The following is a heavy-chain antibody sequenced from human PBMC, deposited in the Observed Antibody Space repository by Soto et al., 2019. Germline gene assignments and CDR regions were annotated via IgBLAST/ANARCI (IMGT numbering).Heavy chain of an antibody. J-gene: IGHJ5*02. CDR1: GYTFTNFG. Sequence: QVQLVQSGGEMRKPGASVKVSCKASGYTFTNFGISWVRQAPGQGLEWVGWISGYNGDTNDAPKFRGRVIKTKDTSTTTAYMNLATMAPDDTALYYWARDYYTGGEDWFDPWGQGTLVTVSS. D-gene: IGHD3-3*01. CDR3: ARDYYTGGEDWFDP. V-gene: IGHV1-18*01. CDR2: ISGYNGDT.